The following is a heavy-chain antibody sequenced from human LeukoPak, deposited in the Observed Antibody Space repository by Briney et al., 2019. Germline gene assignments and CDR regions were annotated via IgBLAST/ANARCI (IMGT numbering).Heavy chain of an antibody. CDR1: GFTFTGYY. Sequence: ASVKVSCTASGFTFTGYYMHWVRQAPGQGLEWMGWINLNSGGTKYAQKFQGWVTMTRDTSISTAYMELSRLRSDDTAVYYCARDSATVTTPYFDYWGQGTLVTVSS. CDR3: ARDSATVTTPYFDY. CDR2: INLNSGGT. V-gene: IGHV1-2*04. D-gene: IGHD4-17*01. J-gene: IGHJ4*02.